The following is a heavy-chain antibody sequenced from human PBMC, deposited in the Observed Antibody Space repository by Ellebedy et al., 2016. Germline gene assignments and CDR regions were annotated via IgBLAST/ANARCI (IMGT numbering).Heavy chain of an antibody. V-gene: IGHV4-39*01. CDR2: IYYSGST. Sequence: SETLSLXCTVSGGSISSSSYYWGWIRQPPGKGLEWIGSIYYSGSTYYNPSLKSRVTISVDTSKNQFSLKLSSVTAADTAVYYCARQIVVVTAKVTYNWFDPWGQGTLVTVSS. J-gene: IGHJ5*02. D-gene: IGHD3-22*01. CDR3: ARQIVVVTAKVTYNWFDP. CDR1: GGSISSSSYY.